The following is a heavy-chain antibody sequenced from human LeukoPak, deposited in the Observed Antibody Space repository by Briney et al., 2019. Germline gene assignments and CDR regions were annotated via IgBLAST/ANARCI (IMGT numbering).Heavy chain of an antibody. CDR3: ATVKAKDAFDI. V-gene: IGHV1-2*02. CDR1: GNTFTGYY. Sequence: ASVKVSCKTSGNTFTGYYIHWVRQAPGQGPEWMGWINPNSGGTNYAQKFQGRVTMTRDTSISTAYMELTWLGSDDTAVYYCATVKAKDAFDIWGQGTMVTVSS. J-gene: IGHJ3*02. CDR2: INPNSGGT.